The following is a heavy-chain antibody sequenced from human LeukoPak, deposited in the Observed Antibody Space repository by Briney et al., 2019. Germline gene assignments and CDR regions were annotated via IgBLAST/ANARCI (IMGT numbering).Heavy chain of an antibody. V-gene: IGHV4-59*01. J-gene: IGHJ6*02. CDR2: IYYSETT. D-gene: IGHD2-15*01. CDR3: ARDVGGIYCSGGSCYSDGVDV. CDR1: GGSISRNY. Sequence: SETLSLTCTVSGGSISRNYWNWIRQPPGKGLEWIGNIYYSETTNYNPSLKSRVSISVDTSKNLLSLKLSSVTAADTAVYYCARDVGGIYCSGGSCYSDGVDVWGQGTTVTVSS.